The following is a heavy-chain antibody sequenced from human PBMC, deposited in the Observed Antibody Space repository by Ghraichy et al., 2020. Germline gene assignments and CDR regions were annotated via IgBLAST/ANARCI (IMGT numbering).Heavy chain of an antibody. CDR3: ARESRPLAYCGGDCYENDY. D-gene: IGHD2-21*02. CDR1: GYTFTSYY. V-gene: IGHV1-46*01. CDR2: INPSGGST. Sequence: ASVKVSCKASGYTFTSYYMHWVRQAPGQGLEWMGIINPSGGSTSYAQKFQGRVTMTRDTSTSTVYMELSSLRSEDTAVYYCARESRPLAYCGGDCYENDYWGQGTLVTVSS. J-gene: IGHJ4*02.